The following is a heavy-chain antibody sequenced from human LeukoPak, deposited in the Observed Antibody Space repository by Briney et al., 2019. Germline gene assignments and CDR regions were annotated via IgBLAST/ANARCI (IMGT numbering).Heavy chain of an antibody. V-gene: IGHV1-24*01. J-gene: IGHJ4*02. D-gene: IGHD5-18*01. CDR3: ARGGVQLWLQSRDGNRDYFDY. CDR2: FDPEDGET. Sequence: PWASVKVSCKVSGYTLTELSMHWVRQAPGKGLEWMGGFDPEDGETIYAQKFQGRVTMTRDTSTSTVYMELSSLRSEDTAVYYCARGGVQLWLQSRDGNRDYFDYWGQGTLVTVSS. CDR1: GYTLTELS.